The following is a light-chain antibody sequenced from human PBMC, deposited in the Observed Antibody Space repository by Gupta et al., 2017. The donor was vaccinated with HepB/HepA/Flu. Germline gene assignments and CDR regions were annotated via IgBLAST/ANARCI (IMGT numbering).Light chain of an antibody. CDR2: KVS. V-gene: IGKV2-30*01. CDR3: MQDTWLPHT. CDR1: RSLVSTDGNTY. J-gene: IGKJ2*01. Sequence: DVVLTQSPLSLPVTLGQPASISCTSSRSLVSTDGNTYFDWFHQGPGQSPRRLIYKVSKRDSGVPDRFSGSGSGTDFTLKISRVEAEDLGVYYCMQDTWLPHTFGQGTKLEIK.